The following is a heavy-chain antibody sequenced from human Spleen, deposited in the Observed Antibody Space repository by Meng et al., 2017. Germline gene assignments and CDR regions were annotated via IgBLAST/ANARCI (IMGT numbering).Heavy chain of an antibody. Sequence: GESLKISCAASGFTFSSYWMSWVRQAPGKGLEWVANIKQDGSEKYYVDSVKGRFTISRDNAKNSLYLQMNSLRAEDTAVYYCARSGRKYSSSSGYWGQGTLVTVSS. CDR1: GFTFSSYW. V-gene: IGHV3-7*01. D-gene: IGHD6-13*01. CDR2: IKQDGSEK. J-gene: IGHJ4*02. CDR3: ARSGRKYSSSSGY.